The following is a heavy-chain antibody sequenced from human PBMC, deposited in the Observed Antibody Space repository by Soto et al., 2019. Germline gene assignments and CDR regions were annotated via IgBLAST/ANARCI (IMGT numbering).Heavy chain of an antibody. V-gene: IGHV3-30-3*01. CDR1: GFTFSSYA. CDR2: ISYDGSNK. CDR3: ARDGGYCSGGSCYSTFDY. J-gene: IGHJ4*02. Sequence: QVQLVESGGGVVQPGRSLRLSCAASGFTFSSYAMHWVRQAPGKGLEWVAVISYDGSNKYYADSVKGRFTISRDNSKNTLYLQMNSLRAEYTAVYYCARDGGYCSGGSCYSTFDYWGQGTLVTVSS. D-gene: IGHD2-15*01.